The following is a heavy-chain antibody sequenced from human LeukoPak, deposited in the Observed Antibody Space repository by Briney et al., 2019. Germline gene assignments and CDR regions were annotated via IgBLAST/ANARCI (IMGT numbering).Heavy chain of an antibody. Sequence: GGPLRLSCAASGFTFSSYSMNWVRQAPGKGLEWVSSISSSSSYIYYADSVKGRFTISRDNAKNSLYLQMNSLRAEDTAVYYCARDRCSGGSCYSFDYWGQGTLVTVSS. CDR1: GFTFSSYS. CDR3: ARDRCSGGSCYSFDY. V-gene: IGHV3-21*01. CDR2: ISSSSSYI. D-gene: IGHD2-15*01. J-gene: IGHJ4*02.